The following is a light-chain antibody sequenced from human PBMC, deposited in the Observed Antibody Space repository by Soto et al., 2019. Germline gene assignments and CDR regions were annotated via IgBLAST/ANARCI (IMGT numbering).Light chain of an antibody. CDR1: QSISDS. Sequence: DIQMTQSPSTLSASVGDRVTITCRASQSISDSLAWYQQKPVKDPKIVIYEAPNLKSGVPSRCSGSGSGTAYTLTITCLQPYDFATDYCQQYNGYWSFGQETKVEIK. V-gene: IGKV1-5*03. J-gene: IGKJ1*01. CDR2: EAP. CDR3: QQYNGYWS.